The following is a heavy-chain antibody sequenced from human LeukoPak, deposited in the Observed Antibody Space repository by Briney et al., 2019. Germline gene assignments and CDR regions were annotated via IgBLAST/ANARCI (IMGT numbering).Heavy chain of an antibody. CDR1: GGTFSSYA. CDR3: ARVTVGARGPPRIDY. Sequence: GASVKVSCKASGGTFSSYAISWVRQAPGQGLEWMGGIIPIFGTANYAQKFQGRVTITADKSTSTAYMELSSLRSEDTAVYYCARVTVGARGPPRIDYWGQGTLVTVSS. V-gene: IGHV1-69*06. CDR2: IIPIFGTA. J-gene: IGHJ4*02. D-gene: IGHD1-26*01.